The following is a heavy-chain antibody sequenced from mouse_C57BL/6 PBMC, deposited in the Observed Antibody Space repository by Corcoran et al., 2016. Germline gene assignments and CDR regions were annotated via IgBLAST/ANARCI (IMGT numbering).Heavy chain of an antibody. D-gene: IGHD2-5*01. V-gene: IGHV1-26*01. J-gene: IGHJ1*03. CDR3: ARVSYSTHWYFDV. Sequence: EVQLQQSGPELVKPGASVKISCKASGYTFTDYYMNWVKQSHGKSLEWIGDINPNNGGTSYNQKFKGKATLTVDKSSSTAYMELRSLTSEDSAVYYCARVSYSTHWYFDVWGTGTTVTVSS. CDR1: GYTFTDYY. CDR2: INPNNGGT.